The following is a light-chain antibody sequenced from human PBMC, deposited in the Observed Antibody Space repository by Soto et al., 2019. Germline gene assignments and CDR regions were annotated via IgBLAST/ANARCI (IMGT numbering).Light chain of an antibody. CDR3: KQRHMWPIT. CDR1: QSFRGL. CDR2: DAY. Sequence: IVLQQSPSTLSLSPGERSSLSGRASQSFRGLLAWYQQKPGQANRLLIYDAYNRATGIPPRFSGSGSGTDFTLTISSLEPEDSAVYYCKQRHMWPITVGQGTRLEIK. V-gene: IGKV3-11*01. J-gene: IGKJ5*01.